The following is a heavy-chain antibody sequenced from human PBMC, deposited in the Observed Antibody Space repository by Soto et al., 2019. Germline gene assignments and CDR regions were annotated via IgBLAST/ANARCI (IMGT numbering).Heavy chain of an antibody. V-gene: IGHV4-4*02. CDR2: IYHSGST. CDR1: GVTIISSNW. Sequence: SETLSLTCTVSGVTIISSNWWSWVRQTPGKGLEWIGEIYHSGSTNYNPSLKSRVTISVDKSKNQFSLKLSSVTAADTAVYYCASGLGYCISTSCSNWFDPWGQGTLVTVSS. CDR3: ASGLGYCISTSCSNWFDP. D-gene: IGHD2-2*01. J-gene: IGHJ5*02.